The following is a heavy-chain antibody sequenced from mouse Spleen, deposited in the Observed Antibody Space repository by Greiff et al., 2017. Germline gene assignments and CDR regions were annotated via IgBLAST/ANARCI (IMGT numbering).Heavy chain of an antibody. V-gene: IGHV1S137*01. J-gene: IGHJ2*01. D-gene: IGHD2-14*01. Sequence: VKLMESGAELVRPGVSVKISCKGSGYTFTDYAMHWVKQSHAKSLEWIGVISTYYGDASYNQKFKGKATLTADKSSSTAYMQLSSLTSEDSAVYFCARGDRYDDYWGQGTTLTVSS. CDR2: ISTYYGDA. CDR3: ARGDRYDDY. CDR1: GYTFTDYA.